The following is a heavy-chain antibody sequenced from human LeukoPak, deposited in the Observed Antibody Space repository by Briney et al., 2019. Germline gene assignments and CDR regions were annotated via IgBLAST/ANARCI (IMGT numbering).Heavy chain of an antibody. V-gene: IGHV3-33*01. CDR2: IWYDGSNK. D-gene: IGHD2-2*01. CDR1: GFTFSSYG. CDR3: ARAQRGCSSTSCYAVGDYYYGMDV. Sequence: GGSLRLSCAASGFTFSSYGMHWVRQAPGKGLEWVAVIWYDGSNKYYADSVKGRFTISRDNSKNTLYLQMNSLRAEDTAVYYCARAQRGCSSTSCYAVGDYYYGMDVWGQGTTVTVSS. J-gene: IGHJ6*02.